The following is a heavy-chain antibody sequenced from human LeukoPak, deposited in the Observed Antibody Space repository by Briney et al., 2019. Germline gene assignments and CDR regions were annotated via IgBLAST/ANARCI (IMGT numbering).Heavy chain of an antibody. V-gene: IGHV4-39*01. CDR1: GDSISSRSYY. CDR2: FYESGDA. D-gene: IGHD1-1*01. CDR3: ARHPLEFECTSGPTLLSSYFDN. J-gene: IGHJ4*02. Sequence: PSETLSLTCSVSGDSISSRSYYWGWIRQSPGKGLDYIGSFYESGDAYYNPSLKSRLTISGDTSKNQFYLKLTSVTVADTAVYYCARHPLEFECTSGPTLLSSYFDNWGQGTLVTVAS.